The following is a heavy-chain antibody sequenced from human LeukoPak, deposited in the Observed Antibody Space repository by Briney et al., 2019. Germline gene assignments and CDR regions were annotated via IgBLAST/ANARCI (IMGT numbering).Heavy chain of an antibody. Sequence: SVKVSCKASGGTFSSYAISWVRQAPGQGLEWMGGIIPIFGTANYAQKFQGRVTITADKSTSTAYMELSSLRSEDTAVYYCARGGYDILTGHYKIFDYWGQGTLVTVSS. CDR3: ARGGYDILTGHYKIFDY. D-gene: IGHD3-9*01. CDR2: IIPIFGTA. CDR1: GGTFSSYA. J-gene: IGHJ4*02. V-gene: IGHV1-69*06.